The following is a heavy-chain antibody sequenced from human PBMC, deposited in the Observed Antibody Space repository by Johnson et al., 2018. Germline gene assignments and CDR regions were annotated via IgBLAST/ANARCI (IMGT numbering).Heavy chain of an antibody. CDR2: IWYDGGNK. V-gene: IGHV3-33*06. J-gene: IGHJ6*02. CDR1: GFTFSSYG. Sequence: QEQLVESGGGVVQPGRSLRLCCAASGFTFSSYGMHWVRQAPGKGLEWVAIIWYDGGNKYYADSVKGRFTISRDNSKNTLYLQMNRLRAEDTALDYCAKERSCWHYYYYGMDVWGQGTTVTVSS. CDR3: AKERSCWHYYYYGMDV. D-gene: IGHD6-19*01.